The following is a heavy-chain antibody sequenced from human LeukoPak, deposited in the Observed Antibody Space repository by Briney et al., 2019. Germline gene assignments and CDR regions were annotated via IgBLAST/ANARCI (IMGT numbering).Heavy chain of an antibody. D-gene: IGHD3-22*01. V-gene: IGHV4-39*07. CDR1: GGSISSGSYY. Sequence: SETLSLTCTVSGGSISSGSYYWGWIRQPPGKGLGWMGSFYYTGSTSYNPSLKSRVTISVDTSKNQFSLKLNSVTAADTAVYYCASASYYASSGYYYAPNFWGQGTLVTVSS. CDR2: FYYTGST. J-gene: IGHJ4*02. CDR3: ASASYYASSGYYYAPNF.